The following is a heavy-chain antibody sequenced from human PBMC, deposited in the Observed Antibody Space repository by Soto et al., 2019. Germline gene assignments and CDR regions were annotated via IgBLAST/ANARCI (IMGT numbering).Heavy chain of an antibody. CDR1: GFTFSSYG. D-gene: IGHD2-2*01. J-gene: IGHJ6*02. V-gene: IGHV3-33*01. CDR3: PRNFSISTSSIRTVCYYYYGMDV. CDR2: IWYDGSYK. Sequence: QVQLVESGGGVVQPGRSLRLSCAASGFTFSSYGMHWVRQAPGKGLEWVAVIWYDGSYKYYADSVKGRFTSSRDNSKNTLKLQMNSLRATDTTMYYCPRNFSISTSSIRTVCYYYYGMDVRGQGTTVTVSS.